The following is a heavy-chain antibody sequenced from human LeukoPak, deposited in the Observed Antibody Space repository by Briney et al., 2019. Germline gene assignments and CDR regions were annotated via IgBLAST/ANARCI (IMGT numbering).Heavy chain of an antibody. CDR1: GFTFSSYA. V-gene: IGHV3-30-3*01. CDR2: ISYDGSNK. J-gene: IGHJ5*02. Sequence: GGSLRLSCAASGFTFSSYAMHWVRQAPGKGLEWVAVISYDGSNKYCADSVKGRFTISRDNSKNTLYLQMNSLRAEDTAVYYCTHERFDPWGQGTLVTVSS. CDR3: THERFDP.